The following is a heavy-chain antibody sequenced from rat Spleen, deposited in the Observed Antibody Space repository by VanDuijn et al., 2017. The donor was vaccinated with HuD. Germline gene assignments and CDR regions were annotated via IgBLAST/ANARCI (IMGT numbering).Heavy chain of an antibody. V-gene: IGHV5-19*01. CDR1: GFNFNDYW. Sequence: EVKLVESGGGLVQPGRSLKLSCAASGFNFNDYWMGWVRQAPTKGLEWVASISPSGGSTYYRDSVKGRFTISRDNAKSTLYLQMDSLRSEDTATYYCATDGTRVSRFAYWGQGTLVTVSS. J-gene: IGHJ3*01. CDR3: ATDGTRVSRFAY. CDR2: ISPSGGST. D-gene: IGHD1-4*01.